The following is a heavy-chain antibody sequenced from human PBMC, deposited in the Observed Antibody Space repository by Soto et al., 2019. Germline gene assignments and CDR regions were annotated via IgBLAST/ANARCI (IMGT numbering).Heavy chain of an antibody. D-gene: IGHD2-21*02. V-gene: IGHV1-3*01. CDR3: VRGAGSCGGDCWNDYYYPMDV. J-gene: IGHJ6*02. Sequence: QVQLVQSGAEVKKPGAPVKVSCKASGYIFTSYPLHWVRQAPGQRLEWMAWINVGTGTTKYSQKLQGRVTFARDTSASKVYMELSSLTSEDTAVYYCVRGAGSCGGDCWNDYYYPMDVWGQGTIVTVSS. CDR1: GYIFTSYP. CDR2: INVGTGTT.